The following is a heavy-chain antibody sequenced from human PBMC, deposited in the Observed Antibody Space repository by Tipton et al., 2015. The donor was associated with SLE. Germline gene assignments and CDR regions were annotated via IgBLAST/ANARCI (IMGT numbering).Heavy chain of an antibody. V-gene: IGHV4-34*01. CDR1: GGSFSGYY. CDR3: ARLLFYSHTLDY. Sequence: LRLSCAVYGGSFSGYYWSWIRQPPGKGLEWIGSIYYSGSTYYNPSLKSRVTISVDTSKNQFSLKLSSVTAADTAVYYCARLLFYSHTLDYWGQGTLVTVSS. CDR2: IYYSGST. J-gene: IGHJ4*02. D-gene: IGHD2-15*01.